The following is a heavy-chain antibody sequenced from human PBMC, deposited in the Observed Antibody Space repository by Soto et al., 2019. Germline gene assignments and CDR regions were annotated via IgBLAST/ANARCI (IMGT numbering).Heavy chain of an antibody. J-gene: IGHJ5*02. CDR1: GYTFTTHG. CDR3: ARDRGYGRSGTCYREWFDP. V-gene: IGHV1-18*01. D-gene: IGHD1-26*01. Sequence: QVQLVQSGAEVKKPGASVTVSCKASGYTFTTHGISWVRHVPGQGLEWMGWVRGDNGHTNYAQSLQGRVTMTTDTSTNTAYMERRSLRSDDTAVYYCARDRGYGRSGTCYREWFDPWGQGTLVTVSS. CDR2: VRGDNGHT.